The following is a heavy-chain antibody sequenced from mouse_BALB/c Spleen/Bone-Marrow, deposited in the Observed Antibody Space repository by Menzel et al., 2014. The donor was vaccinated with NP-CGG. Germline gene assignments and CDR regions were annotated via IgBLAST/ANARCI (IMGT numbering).Heavy chain of an antibody. Sequence: VQLQQSGAELVKPGASVKLSCTASGFNIKDTYMHWVKQRPEQGLEWIGRIDPANGNTKYDPKFQGKATITADTSSNTAYLQLSSLKSEDTAVYYCARFPYDYGGGDYWGQGTTLTVSS. V-gene: IGHV14-3*02. J-gene: IGHJ2*01. CDR2: IDPANGNT. CDR1: GFNIKDTY. D-gene: IGHD2-4*01. CDR3: ARFPYDYGGGDY.